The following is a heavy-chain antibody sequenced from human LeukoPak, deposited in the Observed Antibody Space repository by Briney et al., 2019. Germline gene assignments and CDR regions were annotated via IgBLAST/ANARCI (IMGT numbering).Heavy chain of an antibody. J-gene: IGHJ6*03. CDR3: ARGMATIAWGLYYYYYYMDV. CDR2: IIPIFGTA. V-gene: IGHV1-69*05. Sequence: SVKVSCKASGGTFSSYAISWVRQAPGQGLEWMGGIIPIFGTANYAQKFQGRVTITTDESTSTAYMELSSLRSEDTAVYYCARGMATIAWGLYYYYYYMDVWGKGTTVTVS. D-gene: IGHD5-24*01. CDR1: GGTFSSYA.